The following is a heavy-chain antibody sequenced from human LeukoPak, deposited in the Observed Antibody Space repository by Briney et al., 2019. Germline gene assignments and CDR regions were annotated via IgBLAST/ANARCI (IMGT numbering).Heavy chain of an antibody. CDR1: GGSFSGYY. D-gene: IGHD1-7*01. CDR3: AGGLTGTTYFDY. Sequence: SETLSLTCAVYGGSFSGYYWSWIRQPPGKGLEWMGEINHSGSTNYTPSLKSRVTISVDTSKNQFSLKLSSVTAADTAVYYCAGGLTGTTYFDYWGQGTLVTVSS. CDR2: INHSGST. V-gene: IGHV4-34*01. J-gene: IGHJ4*02.